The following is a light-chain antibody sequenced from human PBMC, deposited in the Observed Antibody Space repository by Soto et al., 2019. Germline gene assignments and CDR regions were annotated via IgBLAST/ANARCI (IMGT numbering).Light chain of an antibody. J-gene: IGKJ4*01. CDR3: QQYDNLVT. CDR2: DAS. Sequence: DIQMTQSPSSLSASVGDRVTITCQASQDITNYLNWYQQKPGEAPKLLIYDASNLETGVPSRFSGSGSGTDFTFTISSLQPEDMATYYCQQYDNLVTFGGGTKVEIK. V-gene: IGKV1-33*01. CDR1: QDITNY.